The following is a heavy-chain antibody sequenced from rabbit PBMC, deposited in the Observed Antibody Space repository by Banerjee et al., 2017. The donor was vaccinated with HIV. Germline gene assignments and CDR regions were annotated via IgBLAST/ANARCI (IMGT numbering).Heavy chain of an antibody. CDR2: IYAGSSDST. D-gene: IGHD4-1*01. V-gene: IGHV1S45*01. Sequence: QEQLEESGGGLVKPEGSLTLTCKASGFSFSSVYDMCWVRQAPGKGLEWIACIYAGSSDSTYYASWAKGRFTISKTSSTTVTLQMTSLTAADTATYFCARDLAGVIGWNFNLWGPGTLVTVS. CDR3: ARDLAGVIGWNFNL. CDR1: GFSFSSVYD. J-gene: IGHJ4*01.